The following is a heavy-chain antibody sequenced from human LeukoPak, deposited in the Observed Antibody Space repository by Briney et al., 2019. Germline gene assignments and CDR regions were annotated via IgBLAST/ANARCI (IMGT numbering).Heavy chain of an antibody. CDR3: AKVPGYYYDSSGSYFDY. CDR2: VSGGGVTT. D-gene: IGHD3-22*01. Sequence: GGSLRLSCAASGFTFSNSAMNWVRQAPGKGLEWVSAVSGGGVTTYYADSVKGRFTISRDNSKNTLYLQMSSLRDEDTAVYYCAKVPGYYYDSSGSYFDYWGQGTLVTVPS. CDR1: GFTFSNSA. J-gene: IGHJ4*02. V-gene: IGHV3-23*01.